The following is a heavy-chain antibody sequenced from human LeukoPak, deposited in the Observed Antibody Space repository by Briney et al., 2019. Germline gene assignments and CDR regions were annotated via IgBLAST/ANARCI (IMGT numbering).Heavy chain of an antibody. CDR1: GYIFSKYS. J-gene: IGHJ5*02. V-gene: IGHV1-18*01. CDR3: ARDFAWGSGGAPIDDNWLDP. Sequence: ASVKVSCKASGYIFSKYSITWVRQAPGHGLEWMGWISGHSGNTNYAQKFQDRATMTTDTSTSTAYMELRSLRFDDTAGYYCARDFAWGSGGAPIDDNWLDPWGQGILVTVSS. D-gene: IGHD7-27*01. CDR2: ISGHSGNT.